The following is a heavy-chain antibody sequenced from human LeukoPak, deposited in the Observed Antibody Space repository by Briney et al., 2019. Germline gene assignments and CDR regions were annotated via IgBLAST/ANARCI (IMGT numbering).Heavy chain of an antibody. CDR3: ATQGRSTMLGI. CDR2: IGSSGSPI. Sequence: GGSLRLSCAASGFTFSSYEMNWVRQAPGRGLEWISSIGSSGSPIYYVDSVKGRFTIPRNNAKNSLYLQMNSLRAEDTAVYYCATQGRSTMLGIWGQGTMVTVAS. J-gene: IGHJ3*02. V-gene: IGHV3-48*03. D-gene: IGHD2-2*01. CDR1: GFTFSSYE.